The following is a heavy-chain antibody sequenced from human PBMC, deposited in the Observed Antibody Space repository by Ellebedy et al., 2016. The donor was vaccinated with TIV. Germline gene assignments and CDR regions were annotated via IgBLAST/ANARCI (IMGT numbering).Heavy chain of an antibody. CDR2: ISGNGDST. D-gene: IGHD1-1*01. Sequence: GESLTISCAASGFAFTTYGMNWVRQAPGKGLEWVSAISGNGDSTYYADSVKGRFTISRDTSKNTLSLQMNSLRAEDTAVYYCARYGPSPGTTGVFDCWGQGTLVTVSS. J-gene: IGHJ4*02. CDR3: ARYGPSPGTTGVFDC. CDR1: GFAFTTYG. V-gene: IGHV3-23*01.